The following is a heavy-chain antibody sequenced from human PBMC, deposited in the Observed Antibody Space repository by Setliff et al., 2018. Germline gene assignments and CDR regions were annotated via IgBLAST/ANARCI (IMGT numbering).Heavy chain of an antibody. V-gene: IGHV4-59*01. Sequence: SETLSLTCTVSGGSIMNYFWSWIRQPPGKGLEWVGYVYYTGDTNYNPSLKSRLTISVDPSKNQVSLQLKSATTADTAVYYCARDRTAYNYGMDIWGQGTTVTVSS. CDR2: VYYTGDT. J-gene: IGHJ6*02. CDR1: GGSIMNYF. CDR3: ARDRTAYNYGMDI. D-gene: IGHD5-18*01.